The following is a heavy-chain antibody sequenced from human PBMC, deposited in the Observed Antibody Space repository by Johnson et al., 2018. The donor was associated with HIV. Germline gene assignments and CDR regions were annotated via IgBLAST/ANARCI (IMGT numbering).Heavy chain of an antibody. CDR1: GFTFSNAW. D-gene: IGHD7-27*01. CDR2: ITSKTDRGTT. V-gene: IGHV3-15*01. J-gene: IGHJ3*02. CDR3: TTDPWGSDAFDI. Sequence: MLLVESGGGLVKPGGSLRLSCVASGFTFSNAWMSWVRQAPGKGLERVRRITSKTDRGTTDYAAPVKGRFTISRDDSKNTLYLQMNSLKTEDTAVYYCTTDPWGSDAFDIWGQGTMVTVSS.